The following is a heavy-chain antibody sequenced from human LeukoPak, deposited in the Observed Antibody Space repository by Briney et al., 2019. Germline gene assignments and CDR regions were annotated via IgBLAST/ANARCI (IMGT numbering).Heavy chain of an antibody. V-gene: IGHV3-48*03. CDR1: GFTFSSYY. J-gene: IGHJ5*02. D-gene: IGHD4-17*01. Sequence: GGSLRLSCAASGFTFSSYYMNWVRQAPGKGLEWISFISSSGITIYYADSVKGRFTVSRDNAKNSLYLQMNSLRAEDTAVYYCAKDRTTVKVGDWFDPWGQGTLVTVSS. CDR3: AKDRTTVKVGDWFDP. CDR2: ISSSGITI.